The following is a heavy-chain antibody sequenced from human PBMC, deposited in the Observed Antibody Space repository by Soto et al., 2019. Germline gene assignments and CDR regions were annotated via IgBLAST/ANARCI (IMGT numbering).Heavy chain of an antibody. CDR2: IDPSDSYT. V-gene: IGHV5-10-1*01. J-gene: IGHJ6*02. D-gene: IGHD6-13*01. CDR1: GYSFTSYW. CDR3: ARHTYSSSWDYYYGMDV. Sequence: GESLKISCKGSGYSFTSYWISWVRQMPGKGLEWMGRIDPSDSYTNYSPSFQGHVTISADKSISTAYLQWSSLKASDTAMYYCARHTYSSSWDYYYGMDVWGQGTTVTVYS.